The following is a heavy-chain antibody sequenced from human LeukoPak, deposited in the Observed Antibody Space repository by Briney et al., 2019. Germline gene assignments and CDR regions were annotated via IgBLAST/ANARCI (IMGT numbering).Heavy chain of an antibody. CDR2: ISSNGGST. CDR1: GFTFSSYA. D-gene: IGHD2-15*01. J-gene: IGHJ4*02. Sequence: GGSLRLSCSASGFTFSSYAMHWVRQAPGKGLEYVSAISSNGGSTYYADSVKGRFTISRDNSKNTLYLQMSSLRAEDKAVYFCVKDQGYCSGGSCPQFDYWGQGTLVTVSS. V-gene: IGHV3-64D*06. CDR3: VKDQGYCSGGSCPQFDY.